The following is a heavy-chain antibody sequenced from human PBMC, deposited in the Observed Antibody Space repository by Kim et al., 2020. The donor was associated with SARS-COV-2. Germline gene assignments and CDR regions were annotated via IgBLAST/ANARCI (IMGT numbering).Heavy chain of an antibody. V-gene: IGHV4-34*01. CDR2: INHSGST. CDR3: ASLLGIAVAGTDY. J-gene: IGHJ4*02. Sequence: SETLSLTCAVYGGSFSGYYWSWIRQPPGKGLEWIGEINHSGSTNYNPSLKSRVTISVDTSKNQFSLKLSSVTAADTAVYYCASLLGIAVAGTDYWGQGTLVTVSS. D-gene: IGHD6-19*01. CDR1: GGSFSGYY.